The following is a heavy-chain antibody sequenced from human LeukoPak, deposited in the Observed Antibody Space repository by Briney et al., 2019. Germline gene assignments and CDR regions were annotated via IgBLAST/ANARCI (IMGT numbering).Heavy chain of an antibody. V-gene: IGHV4-34*01. D-gene: IGHD3-16*01. J-gene: IGHJ5*02. Sequence: SETLSLTCAVYGGSFSGYYWSWIRQPPGKGLEWIGEINHSGSTNYNPSLKSRVTISVDTSKNQFSLKLSSVTAADTAVYYCARGRLFRGSRLGRGNWFDPWGQGTLVTVSS. CDR3: ARGRLFRGSRLGRGNWFDP. CDR2: INHSGST. CDR1: GGSFSGYY.